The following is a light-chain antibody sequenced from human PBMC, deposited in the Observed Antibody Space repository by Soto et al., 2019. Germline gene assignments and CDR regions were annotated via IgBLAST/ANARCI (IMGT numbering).Light chain of an antibody. V-gene: IGKV1-33*01. CDR2: DAS. Sequence: DIQMTQSPSSLSASVGDRVTITCQASQDISNYLNWYQQKPGKAPKLLIYDASNLEKGVPSRFSGSGSGTDFTFTISSLQPEDIATYDCQQYDYLPPYTFGQGTKLEIK. CDR1: QDISNY. CDR3: QQYDYLPPYT. J-gene: IGKJ2*01.